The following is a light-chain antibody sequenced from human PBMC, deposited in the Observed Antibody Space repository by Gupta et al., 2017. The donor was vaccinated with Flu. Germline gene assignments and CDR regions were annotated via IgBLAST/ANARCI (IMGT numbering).Light chain of an antibody. Sequence: GSLSLSPGERATRSGRAMQSVRSIYLAWYHQKPWQTPRLLIYGSSNRATGIPDRFSGSGSVTDFTLTISRREPGDFAVYYCQHDCSCPFAFGPGTKVDIK. CDR1: QSVRSIY. J-gene: IGKJ3*01. V-gene: IGKV3-20*01. CDR3: QHDCSCPFA. CDR2: GSS.